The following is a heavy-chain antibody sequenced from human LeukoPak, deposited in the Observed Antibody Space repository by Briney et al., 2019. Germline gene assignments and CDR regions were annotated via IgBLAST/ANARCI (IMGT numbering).Heavy chain of an antibody. Sequence: SETLSLTCTVSGGSIRSYYWSWIRQPPGKELEWIGYIFYSGSTYYNPSLKSRVTISVDTSKNQFSLKLSSVTAADTAVYYCARGGYGDYYFDSWGQGILVTVSS. D-gene: IGHD4-17*01. CDR2: IFYSGST. J-gene: IGHJ4*02. V-gene: IGHV4-59*01. CDR3: ARGGYGDYYFDS. CDR1: GGSIRSYY.